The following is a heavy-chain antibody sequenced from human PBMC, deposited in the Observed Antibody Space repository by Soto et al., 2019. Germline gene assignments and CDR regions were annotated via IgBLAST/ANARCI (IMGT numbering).Heavy chain of an antibody. J-gene: IGHJ6*02. CDR1: GFTFTSSA. CDR2: IVVGSGNT. D-gene: IGHD4-17*01. Sequence: QMQLVQSGPEVKKPGTSVKVSCKASGFTFTSSAMQWVRQARGQRLEWIGWIVVGSGNTNYAQKFQESVTITRDMSTSTAYMEMSSLRSEETAVYYCAAEGTVTTGMDVWGQGTTVTVSS. CDR3: AAEGTVTTGMDV. V-gene: IGHV1-58*02.